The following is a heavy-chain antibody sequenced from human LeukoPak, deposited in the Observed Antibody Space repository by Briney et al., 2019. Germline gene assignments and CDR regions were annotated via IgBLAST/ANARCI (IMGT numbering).Heavy chain of an antibody. Sequence: PSETLSLTCTVSGGSISSYYWSWIRQPPGKGLEWIGYIYTSGSTNYNPSLKSRVTISVDTSKNQFSLKLSSVTAADTAVYYCARHCRGSSSWQHFDYWGQGTLVTVSS. J-gene: IGHJ4*02. V-gene: IGHV4-4*09. CDR2: IYTSGST. D-gene: IGHD6-13*01. CDR3: ARHCRGSSSWQHFDY. CDR1: GGSISSYY.